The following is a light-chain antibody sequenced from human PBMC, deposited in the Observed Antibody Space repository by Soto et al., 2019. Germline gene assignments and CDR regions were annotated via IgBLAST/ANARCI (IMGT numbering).Light chain of an antibody. J-gene: IGKJ5*01. V-gene: IGKV1-5*01. Sequence: DIQITQSPSSVSASVGDRVTITFRASQDISTWLAWYHQKPGQAPRLLIHSASSRATGIPDRFSGSGSGTEFTLTISSLQPDDFATYYCQQYNSYSAITFGQGTRLEIK. CDR3: QQYNSYSAIT. CDR1: QDISTW. CDR2: SAS.